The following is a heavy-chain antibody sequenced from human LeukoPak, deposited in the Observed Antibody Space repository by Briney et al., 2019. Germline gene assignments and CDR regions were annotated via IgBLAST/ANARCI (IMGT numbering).Heavy chain of an antibody. Sequence: SETLSLTCTVSGGSISSYYWSWIRQPPGKGLEWIGYIYYSGSTSYNPSLKSRVTISVDTSKNQFSLKLSSVTAADTAVYYCARERVGASYYFDYWGQGTLVTVSS. CDR1: GGSISSYY. CDR3: ARERVGASYYFDY. V-gene: IGHV4-59*01. J-gene: IGHJ4*02. CDR2: IYYSGST. D-gene: IGHD1-26*01.